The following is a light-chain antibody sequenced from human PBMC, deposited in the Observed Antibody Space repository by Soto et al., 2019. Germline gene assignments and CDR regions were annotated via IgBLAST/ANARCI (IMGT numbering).Light chain of an antibody. CDR1: QSISNN. CDR3: QQYNSFIWT. J-gene: IGKJ1*01. Sequence: IVMTQSTSTLSLSPGEKATLSWGASQSISNNFAWFQQKPGQVPRLLIYGASNRATGVSARFSGSGYGTEFNLTISSLQTEDFATYYCQQYNSFIWTFGQGTKVDIK. V-gene: IGKV3-15*01. CDR2: GAS.